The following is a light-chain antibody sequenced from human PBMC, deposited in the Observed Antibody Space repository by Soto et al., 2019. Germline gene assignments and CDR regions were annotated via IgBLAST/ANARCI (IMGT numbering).Light chain of an antibody. CDR1: SSDIGAGYD. J-gene: IGLJ2*01. CDR3: QSYDSSLSGVV. V-gene: IGLV1-40*01. CDR2: GNS. Sequence: QSVLTQPPSVSRAPGQRVTISCTGSSSDIGAGYDVHWYQQLPGTAPKLLIYGNSNRPSGVPDRVSGSKSGTSASLAITGLQAEDEADYYCQSYDSSLSGVVFGGGTKLTV.